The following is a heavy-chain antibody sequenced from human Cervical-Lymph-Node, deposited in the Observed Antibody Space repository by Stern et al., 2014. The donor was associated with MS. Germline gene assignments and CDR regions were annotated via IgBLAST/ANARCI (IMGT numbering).Heavy chain of an antibody. CDR2: IYPGDSDT. Sequence: VQLVQSGAVMIKPGASLRISCKGSGYTFTTYWIGWVRQAAGKGLEWMGFIYPGDSDTRYSPYFQGQVTIPADTSITTAYMAVSSLKAADTAMYFCARLPPNQYYGRVVYYHFDNWGQGTLLTVSS. CDR3: ARLPPNQYYGRVVYYHFDN. V-gene: IGHV5-51*01. D-gene: IGHD3-16*01. CDR1: GYTFTTYW. J-gene: IGHJ4*02.